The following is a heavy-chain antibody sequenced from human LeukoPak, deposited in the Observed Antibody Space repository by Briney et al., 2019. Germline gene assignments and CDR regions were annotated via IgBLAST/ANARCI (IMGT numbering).Heavy chain of an antibody. V-gene: IGHV1-2*02. CDR1: GYTFTDYY. CDR2: INPNSGGT. CDR3: ARVHWRPATHWFDP. J-gene: IGHJ5*02. D-gene: IGHD2-2*01. Sequence: ASVKVSCKASGYTFTDYYMYWVRQAPGQGLEYMGWINPNSGGTNYAQKFQGRVTMTRGTSISTAYMELSSLRSDDTAMYYCARVHWRPATHWFDPWGQGTLVTVSS.